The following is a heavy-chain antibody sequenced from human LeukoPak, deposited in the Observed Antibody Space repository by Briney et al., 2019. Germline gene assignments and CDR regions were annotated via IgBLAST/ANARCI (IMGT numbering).Heavy chain of an antibody. J-gene: IGHJ3*02. CDR2: INKDGTEK. V-gene: IGHV3-7*01. CDR3: ARVYYYDSSGYPDAFDI. Sequence: GGSLRLSCEVSGFSFSNYWMSWVRQAPGTGLEWVANINKDGTEKYYVDSLKGRFTISRDNAKNSLYLQMNSLRAEDTAVYYCARVYYYDSSGYPDAFDIWGQGTMVTVSS. CDR1: GFSFSNYW. D-gene: IGHD3-22*01.